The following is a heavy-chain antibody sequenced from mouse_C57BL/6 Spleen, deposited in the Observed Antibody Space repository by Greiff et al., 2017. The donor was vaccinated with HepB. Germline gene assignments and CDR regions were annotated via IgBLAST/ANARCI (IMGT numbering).Heavy chain of an antibody. D-gene: IGHD4-1*02. CDR2: IDPSDSYT. Sequence: VQLQQPGAELVMPGASVKLSCKASGYTFTSYWMHWVKQRPGQGLGWIGEIDPSDSYTNYNQKFKGKSTLTVDKSSSTAYMQLSSLTSEDSAVYYCARSTGTGNYFDYWGQGTTLTVSS. V-gene: IGHV1-69*01. CDR1: GYTFTSYW. CDR3: ARSTGTGNYFDY. J-gene: IGHJ2*01.